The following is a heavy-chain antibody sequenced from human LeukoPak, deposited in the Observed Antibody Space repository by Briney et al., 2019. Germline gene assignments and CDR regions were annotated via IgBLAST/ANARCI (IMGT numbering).Heavy chain of an antibody. CDR1: GFTFSSYS. V-gene: IGHV3-48*01. CDR3: AIDRSTQSITIFGVGKQSAFDI. J-gene: IGHJ3*02. Sequence: PGGSLRLSCAASGFTFSSYSMNWVRQAPGKGLEWVSYISSSSSTIYYADSVKGRFTISRDNAKNSLYLQMNSLRAEDTAVYYCAIDRSTQSITIFGVGKQSAFDIWGQGTMVTVSS. CDR2: ISSSSSTI. D-gene: IGHD3-3*01.